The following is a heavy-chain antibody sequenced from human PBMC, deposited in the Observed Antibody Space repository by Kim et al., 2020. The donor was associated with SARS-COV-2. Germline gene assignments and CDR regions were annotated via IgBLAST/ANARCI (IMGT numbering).Heavy chain of an antibody. CDR3: ARGGAIVVPAAIPNWFDP. V-gene: IGHV3-11*06. D-gene: IGHD2-2*01. J-gene: IGHJ5*02. Sequence: KSRFTISRDNAKNSLYLQMNSLRAEDTAVYYCARGGAIVVPAAIPNWFDPWGQGTLVTVSS.